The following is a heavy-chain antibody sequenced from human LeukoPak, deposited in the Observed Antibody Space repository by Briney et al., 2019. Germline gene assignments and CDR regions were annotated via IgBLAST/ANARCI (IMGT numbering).Heavy chain of an antibody. V-gene: IGHV3-9*01. Sequence: GGSLGLSCAASGFTFDDYAMHWVRQAPGKGLEWVSGINWNSGSIGYADSVKGRFTISRDNAKNSLYLQMNSLRAEDTALYYCAKGDDILTGYFEPADNWGQGTLVTVSS. J-gene: IGHJ4*02. CDR3: AKGDDILTGYFEPADN. D-gene: IGHD3-9*01. CDR1: GFTFDDYA. CDR2: INWNSGSI.